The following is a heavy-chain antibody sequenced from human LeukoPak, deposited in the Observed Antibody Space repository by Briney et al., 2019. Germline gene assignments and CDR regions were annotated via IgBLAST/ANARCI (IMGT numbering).Heavy chain of an antibody. D-gene: IGHD3-10*01. CDR2: VYSSGNT. CDR3: ARDLNRRAXFDY. CDR1: GGSISSNTYC. Sequence: SETLSLTCTVSGGSISSNTYCWGWIRQPPGKGLEWIASVYSSGNTYYNPSLESGVTISVDTSKNQFYLNVVSVTAADTAVYYCARDLNRRAXFDYWGQGTPVTVSS. V-gene: IGHV4-39*07. J-gene: IGHJ4*02.